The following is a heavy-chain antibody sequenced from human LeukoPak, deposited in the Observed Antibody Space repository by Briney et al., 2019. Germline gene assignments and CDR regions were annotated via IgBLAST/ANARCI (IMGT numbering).Heavy chain of an antibody. D-gene: IGHD5-12*01. Sequence: SETLSLTCAVSGGSISGYYWSWIRQPPVKGLEWIGYIHYTGNTEYNPSLKSRITVSVDTSKNQVSLRLTSVTASDMALYYCARLHPSDSGYSDYWGRGTLVTVSS. CDR2: IHYTGNT. CDR3: ARLHPSDSGYSDY. J-gene: IGHJ4*02. V-gene: IGHV4-59*08. CDR1: GGSISGYY.